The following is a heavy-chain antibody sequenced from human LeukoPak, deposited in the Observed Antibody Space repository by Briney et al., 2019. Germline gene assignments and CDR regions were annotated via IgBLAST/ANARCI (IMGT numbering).Heavy chain of an antibody. V-gene: IGHV3-7*01. J-gene: IGHJ4*02. CDR3: ARLHVDIVATTSYYFDY. CDR2: IKKDGSDI. CDR1: GCTFRNYW. D-gene: IGHD5-12*01. Sequence: GGALTLSCVASGCTFRNYWMTWVRQAPGKRLEGVANIKKDGSDIHYVESVKGRFTISRDNAKNSLYRQMNSLRAEDTAVYYCARLHVDIVATTSYYFDYWGQGTLVTVSS.